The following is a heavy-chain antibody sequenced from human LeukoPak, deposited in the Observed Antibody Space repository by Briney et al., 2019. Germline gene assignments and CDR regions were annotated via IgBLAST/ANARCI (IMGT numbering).Heavy chain of an antibody. Sequence: GGSLRLFCAASGFTFSTYEMNWVRQAPGKGLEWVSYITSSGTTIYYADSVKGRFTISRDNAKNSLYLQMNSLRAEDTAVYYCARELDIYYFDYWGQGTLVTVSS. J-gene: IGHJ4*02. CDR2: ITSSGTTI. CDR1: GFTFSTYE. CDR3: ARELDIYYFDY. D-gene: IGHD6-6*01. V-gene: IGHV3-48*03.